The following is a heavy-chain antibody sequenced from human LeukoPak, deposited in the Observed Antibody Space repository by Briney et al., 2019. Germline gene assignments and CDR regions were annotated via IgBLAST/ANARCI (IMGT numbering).Heavy chain of an antibody. D-gene: IGHD6-19*01. J-gene: IGHJ6*02. CDR1: GGSISSYY. CDR2: IYYSGST. CDR3: ARDRGIAVAGTRAYGMDV. Sequence: PSETLSLTCTVSGGSISSYYWSWIRQPPGKGLEWIGYIYYSGSTNYNPSLKSRVTISVDTPKNQFSLKLSSVTAADTAVYYCARDRGIAVAGTRAYGMDVWGQGTTVTVSS. V-gene: IGHV4-59*01.